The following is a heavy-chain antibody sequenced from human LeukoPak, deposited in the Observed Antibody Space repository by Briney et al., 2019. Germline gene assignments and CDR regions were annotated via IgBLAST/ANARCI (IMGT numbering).Heavy chain of an antibody. CDR1: GFTFGSYA. Sequence: GGSLRLSCAASGFTFGSYAMTWVRQAPGKGLEWVSSIDASGGSTYYADSVKGQFTISRDNSKSTFYLQMNTLRADDTAVYYCAKGSGSGWYGWFAPWGQGTLVTVSS. J-gene: IGHJ5*02. CDR2: IDASGGST. V-gene: IGHV3-23*01. D-gene: IGHD6-19*01. CDR3: AKGSGSGWYGWFAP.